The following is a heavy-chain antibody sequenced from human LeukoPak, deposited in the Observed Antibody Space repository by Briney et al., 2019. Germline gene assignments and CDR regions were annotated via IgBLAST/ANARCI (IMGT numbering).Heavy chain of an antibody. CDR2: IYHSGST. D-gene: IGHD6-19*01. CDR3: ARVFSGWPYYHHGMDV. Sequence: PSQTLSLTWAVSGGAISSGGYSWSWIRQPPGKGLEWIGYIYHSGSTYYNPSLKSRVTISVHTSKHHFSLKLSSVTAADTAVYYCARVFSGWPYYHHGMDVWGQGTTVTLSS. J-gene: IGHJ6*02. CDR1: GGAISSGGYS. V-gene: IGHV4-30-2*01.